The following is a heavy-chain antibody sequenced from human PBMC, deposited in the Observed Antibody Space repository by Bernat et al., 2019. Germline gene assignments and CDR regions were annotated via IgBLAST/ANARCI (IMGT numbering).Heavy chain of an antibody. J-gene: IGHJ5*02. CDR3: ARHDREGVAVVGWFDP. V-gene: IGHV4-39*01. D-gene: IGHD2-15*01. CDR2: IYYSGST. Sequence: QLQLQESGPGLVMPSETLSLTCTISGGSMSTSSYYWGWIRQPPGKGLEWIGSIYYSGSTYYNPSLKSRVTISVDTSKNQFSLKLSSVTAADTAVYYCARHDREGVAVVGWFDPWGQGTLVTVSS. CDR1: GGSMSTSSYY.